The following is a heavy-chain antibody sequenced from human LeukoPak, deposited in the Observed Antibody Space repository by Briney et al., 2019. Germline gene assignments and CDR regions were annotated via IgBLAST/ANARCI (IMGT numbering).Heavy chain of an antibody. CDR1: GFTFDDYA. J-gene: IGHJ4*02. CDR3: AKAGCSSTTCYVNS. Sequence: PGGSLRLSCAASGFTFDDYAMHWVRQAPGKGPEWDSVINWNSGTIIYADSVRGRFTISRDNAKNSLYLQMNSLRPDDTAFYYCAKAGCSSTTCYVNSWGQGALVTVSS. CDR2: INWNSGTI. V-gene: IGHV3-9*01. D-gene: IGHD2-2*01.